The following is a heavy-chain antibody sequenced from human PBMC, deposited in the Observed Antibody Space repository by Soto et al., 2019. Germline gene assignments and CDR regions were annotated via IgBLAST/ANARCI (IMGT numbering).Heavy chain of an antibody. D-gene: IGHD4-17*01. Sequence: EVQLVESGGGLVKPGGSLRLSCAASGFTFSSSSMNWVREAPGKGLEWVSSITSSSSYINYADSVKGRFTISRDNAKNSLYLQTNSLRAEDTAVYYCARATVTTGRIGDFDMWGQGTMVTVSS. CDR1: GFTFSSSS. CDR2: ITSSSSYI. V-gene: IGHV3-21*01. CDR3: ARATVTTGRIGDFDM. J-gene: IGHJ3*02.